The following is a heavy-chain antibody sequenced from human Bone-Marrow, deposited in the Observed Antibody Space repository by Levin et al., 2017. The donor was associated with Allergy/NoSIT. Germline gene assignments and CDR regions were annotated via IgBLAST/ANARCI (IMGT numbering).Heavy chain of an antibody. D-gene: IGHD6-13*01. V-gene: IGHV3-21*01. CDR3: ARDFIAATGLMDV. CDR1: GFSFSTYS. Sequence: GGSLRLSCAASGFSFSTYSMNWVRQAPGKGLEWVSSISSSGDYIYYADSLKGRFTISRDNAKNSLYLQMNSLRVEDTAMYYCARDFIAATGLMDVWGKGTTVTVSS. CDR2: ISSSGDYI. J-gene: IGHJ6*03.